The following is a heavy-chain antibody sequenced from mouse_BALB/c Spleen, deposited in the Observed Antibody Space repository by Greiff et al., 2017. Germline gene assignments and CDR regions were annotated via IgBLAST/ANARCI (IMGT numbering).Heavy chain of an antibody. CDR2: IDPANGNT. CDR1: GFNIKDTY. Sequence: VQLQQSGAELVKPGASVKLSCTASGFNIKDTYMHWVKQRPEQGLEWIGRIDPANGNTKYDPKFQCKATITADTSSNTAYLQLSSLTSEDTAVYYCARDYDGYSWFAYWGQGTLVTVSA. V-gene: IGHV14-3*02. D-gene: IGHD2-3*01. CDR3: ARDYDGYSWFAY. J-gene: IGHJ3*01.